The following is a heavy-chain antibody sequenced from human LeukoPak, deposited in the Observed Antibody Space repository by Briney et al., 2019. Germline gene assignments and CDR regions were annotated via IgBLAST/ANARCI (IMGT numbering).Heavy chain of an antibody. D-gene: IGHD4-23*01. Sequence: SETLSLTCAVYGGSFSGYYWSWIRQPPGKGLEWIGEINHSGSTNYNPSLKSRVTISVDTSKNQFSLKLSSVTAADTAVYYCARQGGKLSWRKKYFQHWGQGTLVTVSS. CDR2: INHSGST. CDR1: GGSFSGYY. V-gene: IGHV4-34*01. J-gene: IGHJ1*01. CDR3: ARQGGKLSWRKKYFQH.